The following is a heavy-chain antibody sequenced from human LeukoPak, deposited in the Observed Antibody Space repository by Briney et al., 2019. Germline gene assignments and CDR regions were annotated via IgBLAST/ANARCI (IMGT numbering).Heavy chain of an antibody. D-gene: IGHD3-9*01. CDR3: ARVGLEGLYDILTGYFDY. J-gene: IGHJ4*02. V-gene: IGHV1-18*01. CDR2: ISDHNGNT. Sequence: GASVKVSCKASGYAFTSYGISRVRQAPGQGLEWMGWISDHNGNTNYAQKLQGRVTMTTDTSTSTAYMELRSLRSDDTAVYYCARVGLEGLYDILTGYFDYWGQGTLVTVSS. CDR1: GYAFTSYG.